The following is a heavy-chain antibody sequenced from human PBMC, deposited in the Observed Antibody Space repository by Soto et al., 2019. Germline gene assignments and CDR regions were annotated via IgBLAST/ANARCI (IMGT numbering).Heavy chain of an antibody. CDR3: VRTSLVVAAATREDY. CDR2: INSDGSST. CDR1: GFTFSSYW. J-gene: IGHJ4*02. Sequence: EVQLVESGGGLVQPGGSLRLSCAASGFTFSSYWMHWVRQAPGKGLVWVSRINSDGSSTSYAASVKGRCTNSRDNAKNTLYLQMNSLRAEDTAVYYCVRTSLVVAAATREDYWGQGTLVTVSS. D-gene: IGHD2-15*01. V-gene: IGHV3-74*01.